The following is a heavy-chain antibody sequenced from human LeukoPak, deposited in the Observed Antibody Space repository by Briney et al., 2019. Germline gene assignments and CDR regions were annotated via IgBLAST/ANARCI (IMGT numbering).Heavy chain of an antibody. D-gene: IGHD6-19*01. V-gene: IGHV3-66*01. J-gene: IGHJ5*02. Sequence: PGGSLRLSCAASGFTVSSNYMSWVRQAPGKGLEWVSVIYSGGSTYYADSVKGRFTISRDNSKNTLYLQMNSLRAEDTAVYYCARRGTIAVPVFWFDPWGQGTLVIVSS. CDR3: ARRGTIAVPVFWFDP. CDR2: IYSGGST. CDR1: GFTVSSNY.